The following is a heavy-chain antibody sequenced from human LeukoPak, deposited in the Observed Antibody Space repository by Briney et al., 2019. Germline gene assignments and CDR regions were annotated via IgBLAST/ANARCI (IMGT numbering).Heavy chain of an antibody. CDR2: INTNTGNP. CDR3: ARDRNYYGSGSYYNGVFDY. J-gene: IGHJ4*02. CDR1: GYTFTSYA. V-gene: IGHV7-4-1*02. Sequence: GASVKVSCKASGYTFTSYAMNWVRQAPGQGLEWMGWINTNTGNPTYAQGFTGRFVFSLDTSVSTAYLQISSLKAEDTAVYYCARDRNYYGSGSYYNGVFDYWGQGTLVTVSS. D-gene: IGHD3-10*01.